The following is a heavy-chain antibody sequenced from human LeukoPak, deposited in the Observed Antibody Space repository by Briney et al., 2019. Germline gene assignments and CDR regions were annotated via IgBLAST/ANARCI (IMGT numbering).Heavy chain of an antibody. J-gene: IGHJ1*01. CDR1: GFTFSRYS. CDR3: AKDRSYFQH. CDR2: ISSSSSTI. V-gene: IGHV3-48*01. Sequence: GGSLRLSCAASGFTFSRYSMNWVRQAPGKGLEWVSYISSSSSTIYYADSVKGRFTISRDNSKNTLYLQMNSLRAEDTAVYYCAKDRSYFQHWGQGTLVTVSS.